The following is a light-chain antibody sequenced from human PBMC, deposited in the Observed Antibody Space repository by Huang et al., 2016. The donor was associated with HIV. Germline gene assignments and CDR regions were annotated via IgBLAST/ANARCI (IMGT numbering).Light chain of an antibody. J-gene: IGKJ1*01. CDR1: QSINNY. CDR3: QQYDSYWT. CDR2: KAS. V-gene: IGKV1-5*03. Sequence: DVQMTQSPSTLSAYVGDRITITCRASQSINNYLAWYQQKAGKAPDLLIYKASTLDSGVPSRFSGSGSGTTFTLTISNLQPDDFATYYYQQYDSYWTFGQGTKVE.